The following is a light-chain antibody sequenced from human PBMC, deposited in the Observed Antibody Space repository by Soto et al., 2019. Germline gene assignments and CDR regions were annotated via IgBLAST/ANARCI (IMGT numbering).Light chain of an antibody. CDR3: SSYTSSSTPYV. CDR1: SSGVGGYNY. Sequence: QSALTQPASVSGSPGQSITISCTGTSSGVGGYNYVSWYQQHPGKAPKLMIYEVSNRPSGVSNRFSGSKSGNTASLTISGLQAEDEAEYHCSSYTSSSTPYVFGTGTKLTVL. CDR2: EVS. J-gene: IGLJ1*01. V-gene: IGLV2-14*01.